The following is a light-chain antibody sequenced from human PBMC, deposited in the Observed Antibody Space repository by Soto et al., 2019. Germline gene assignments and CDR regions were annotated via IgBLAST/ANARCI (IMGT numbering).Light chain of an antibody. CDR2: KAY. Sequence: DIQMTQSPSTLSASVGDRVTITCRASQSISSWLAWYQQKPGKAPNLLIYKAYSLESGVPSRFSGSGYGTEFTLTISSLQPDDFATYYCQQYNSYPLTFGGGTKVEIK. CDR1: QSISSW. J-gene: IGKJ4*01. CDR3: QQYNSYPLT. V-gene: IGKV1-5*03.